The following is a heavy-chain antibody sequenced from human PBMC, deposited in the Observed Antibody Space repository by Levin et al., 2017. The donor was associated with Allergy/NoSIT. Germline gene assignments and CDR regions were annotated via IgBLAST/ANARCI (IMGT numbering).Heavy chain of an antibody. V-gene: IGHV4-4*02. D-gene: IGHD6-19*01. J-gene: IGHJ4*02. CDR2: IYHSGST. Sequence: SETLSLTCAVSGGSISSSNWWSWVRQPPGKGLEWIGEIYHSGSTNYNPSLKSRVTISVDKSKNQFSLKLSSVTAADTAVYYCARDGSIAVAGTEDWGFDYWGQGTLVTVSS. CDR3: ARDGSIAVAGTEDWGFDY. CDR1: GGSISSSNW.